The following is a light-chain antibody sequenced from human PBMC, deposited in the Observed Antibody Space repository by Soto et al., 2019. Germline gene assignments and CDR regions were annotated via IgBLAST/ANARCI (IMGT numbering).Light chain of an antibody. V-gene: IGKV3-20*01. CDR2: GAS. CDR1: QSVSSCY. CDR3: QLGKT. Sequence: IVLTQSPGTLSLSRGESATLSRRARQSVSSCYLPWYQQKPGQAPSLLIYGASSSATSFPDRVSGSESATDFTLTMSRVEPEDFAVYFCQLGKTFGQGTKVEIK. J-gene: IGKJ1*01.